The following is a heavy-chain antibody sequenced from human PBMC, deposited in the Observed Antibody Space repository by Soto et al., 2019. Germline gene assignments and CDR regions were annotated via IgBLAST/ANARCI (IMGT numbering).Heavy chain of an antibody. J-gene: IGHJ5*02. Sequence: EVQVVESGGGLVQPGGSLMLSCAASGFSFSHHWMTWVRQAPGKGLEWVASLNQDGSEIYYVDSAQGRFTISRDNAKNSLYLQMNVLRAEDTAVYYCIPRGAWGQGTLVSVSS. CDR3: IPRGA. V-gene: IGHV3-7*05. D-gene: IGHD3-16*01. CDR2: LNQDGSEI. CDR1: GFSFSHHW.